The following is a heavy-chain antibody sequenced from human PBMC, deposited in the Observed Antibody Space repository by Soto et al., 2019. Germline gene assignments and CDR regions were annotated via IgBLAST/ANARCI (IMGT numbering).Heavy chain of an antibody. CDR2: IDYSGST. CDR1: GGSISTGGYY. D-gene: IGHD4-17*01. V-gene: IGHV4-31*03. CDR3: ARGLSVTLCNN. Sequence: QVQLQESGPGLVKPSQTLSLTCTVSGGSISTGGYYWTWIRQHPGKGLEWIGYIDYSGSTYYNPSRKSRVTISVDTPKNQFSLKLSSVTAADTAVYYCARGLSVTLCNNGGQGTLVTVSS. J-gene: IGHJ4*02.